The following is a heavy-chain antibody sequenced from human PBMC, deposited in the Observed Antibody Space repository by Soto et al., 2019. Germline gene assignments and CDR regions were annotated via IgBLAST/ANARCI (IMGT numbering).Heavy chain of an antibody. CDR2: INVNSGGT. CDR3: ARDLTRQLAYWLYP. V-gene: IGHV1-2*02. J-gene: IGHJ5*02. CDR1: GFAFTGYY. D-gene: IGHD6-6*01. Sequence: QVQLVQSGAEMKKPGASVKVSCKASGFAFTGYYIHWLRQAPGQGPEWMGWINVNSGGTDYAQKFQGRDTMTRETATSTAYMDLRSLRSDDTAVYFCARDLTRQLAYWLYPCGQGTLVTVSS.